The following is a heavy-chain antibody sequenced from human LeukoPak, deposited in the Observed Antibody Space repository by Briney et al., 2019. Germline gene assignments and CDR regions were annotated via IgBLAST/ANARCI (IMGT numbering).Heavy chain of an antibody. CDR3: ARKSASGNYPLDY. D-gene: IGHD3-10*01. CDR1: GLTFSNFG. CDR2: ISYDGSNN. Sequence: GGPLRLSCAASGLTFSNFGMHWVRQAPGKGLEGVAVISYDGSNNYYADPVKGRFTIARDNSKNTVFLQMSSLRAEDTALYYCARKSASGNYPLDYWGQGTLVTVSS. V-gene: IGHV3-30*03. J-gene: IGHJ4*02.